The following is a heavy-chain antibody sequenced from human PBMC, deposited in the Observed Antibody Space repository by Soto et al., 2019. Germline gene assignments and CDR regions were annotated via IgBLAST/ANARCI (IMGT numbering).Heavy chain of an antibody. CDR3: ARGDWNYGAFDI. CDR2: IYYSGST. V-gene: IGHV4-31*03. J-gene: IGHJ3*02. CDR1: GGSISSGGYY. D-gene: IGHD1-7*01. Sequence: SETLSLTCTVSGGSISSGGYYWSWIRQHPGKGLEWIGYIYYSGSTYYNPSLKSRVTISVDTSKNQFSLKLSSVTAADTAVYYCARGDWNYGAFDIWGQGTMVTVS.